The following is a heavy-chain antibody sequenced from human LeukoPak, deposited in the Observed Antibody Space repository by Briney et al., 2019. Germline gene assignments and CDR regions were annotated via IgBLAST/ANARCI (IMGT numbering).Heavy chain of an antibody. Sequence: SQTLPLTCTVSGGSISSGGYYWSWIRQPPGKGLEWIGYIYHSGSTYYNPPLKSRVTISVDRSKNQFSLKLSSVTAADTAVYYCARARYFHDYYYDSSGPPASFDYWGQGTLVTVSS. J-gene: IGHJ4*02. CDR1: GGSISSGGYY. CDR2: IYHSGST. D-gene: IGHD3-22*01. V-gene: IGHV4-30-2*01. CDR3: ARARYFHDYYYDSSGPPASFDY.